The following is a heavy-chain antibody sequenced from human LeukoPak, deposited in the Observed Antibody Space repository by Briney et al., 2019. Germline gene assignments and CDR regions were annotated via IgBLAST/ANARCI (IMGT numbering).Heavy chain of an antibody. CDR2: TYYRSKWYN. CDR3: ARQPTPGSYYDILTGYYDY. CDR1: GDSVSSNSAA. D-gene: IGHD3-9*01. J-gene: IGHJ4*02. Sequence: SQTLSLTCAISGDSVSSNSAAWNWIRQSPSRGLEWLGRTYYRSKWYNDYAVSVKSRITISPDTSKNQFSLQLNSVTPEDTAVYYCARQPTPGSYYDILTGYYDYWGQGTLVTVSS. V-gene: IGHV6-1*01.